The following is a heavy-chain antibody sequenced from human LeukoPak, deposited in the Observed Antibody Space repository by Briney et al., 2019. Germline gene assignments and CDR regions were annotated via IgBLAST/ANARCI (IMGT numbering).Heavy chain of an antibody. CDR1: GYTLTDLS. CDR3: ATLAATGIGVSW. CDR2: FDPEDGET. D-gene: IGHD6-13*01. Sequence: ASVKVSCKVSGYTLTDLSMHWVRQAPGTGPEWMGRFDPEDGETIFAQKFQGRVTMTEDTSTDTPYMELRSLRSEDTAVYYCATLAATGIGVSWWGPGTLVTFSS. J-gene: IGHJ4*02. V-gene: IGHV1-24*01.